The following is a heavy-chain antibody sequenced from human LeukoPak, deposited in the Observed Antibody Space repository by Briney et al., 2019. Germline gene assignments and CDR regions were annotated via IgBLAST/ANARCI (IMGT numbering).Heavy chain of an antibody. CDR2: ISGSGGST. CDR3: AKAGDSSDYYNY. V-gene: IGHV3-23*01. D-gene: IGHD3-22*01. J-gene: IGHJ4*02. Sequence: GGSLRLSCAASGFTFSSYAMSWVRQAPGKGLEWVSGISGSGGSTYYADSVKGRFTISRDNSKNTLYLQMNSLRGEDTATYYCAKAGDSSDYYNYWGQGTLVTVSS. CDR1: GFTFSSYA.